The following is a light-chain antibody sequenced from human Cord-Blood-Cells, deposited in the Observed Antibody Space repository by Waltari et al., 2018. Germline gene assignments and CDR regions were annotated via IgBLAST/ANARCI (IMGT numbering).Light chain of an antibody. Sequence: QSAPTQPGSVSGAPGTAINLSCTGTSSYVGRYNLVLWYQQHPGKAPKLMIYEGSKRPSGVSNRFSGSKSGNTASLTISGLQAEDEADYYCCSYAGSSTCVFGGGTKLTVL. V-gene: IGLV2-23*01. CDR2: EGS. J-gene: IGLJ3*02. CDR1: SSYVGRYNL. CDR3: CSYAGSSTCV.